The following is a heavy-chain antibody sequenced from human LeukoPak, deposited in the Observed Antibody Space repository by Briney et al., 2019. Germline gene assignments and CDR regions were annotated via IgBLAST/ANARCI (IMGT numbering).Heavy chain of an antibody. CDR3: ARAVGYYDILTGSRLSLYYFDY. CDR1: GFTFDDYG. J-gene: IGHJ4*02. V-gene: IGHV3-20*04. Sequence: GGSLRLSCAAPGFTFDDYGMSWVRQAPGKGLEWVSGINWNGGSTGYADSVKGRFTISRDNAKNSLYLQMNSLRAEDTALYYCARAVGYYDILTGSRLSLYYFDYWGQGTLVTVSS. D-gene: IGHD3-9*01. CDR2: INWNGGST.